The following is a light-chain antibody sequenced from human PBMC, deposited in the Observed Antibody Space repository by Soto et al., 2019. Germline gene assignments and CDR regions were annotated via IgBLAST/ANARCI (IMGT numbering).Light chain of an antibody. CDR3: QQGNSFPLT. CDR1: QDIDSW. J-gene: IGKJ4*01. V-gene: IGKV1-12*01. Sequence: DIQMTQSPSSVSASIGDRVTITCRARQDIDSWLSWFQQKPGEAPRLLIYAAMSLHSGVTPRFSGAGSGTDFYLTISGLQPEDFATYFCQQGNSFPLTVGGGTKVEIK. CDR2: AAM.